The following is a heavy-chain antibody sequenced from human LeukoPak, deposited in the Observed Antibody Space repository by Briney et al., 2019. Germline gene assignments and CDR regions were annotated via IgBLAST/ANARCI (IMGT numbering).Heavy chain of an antibody. CDR1: GFTFSSSS. CDR3: ARAPSSDRIQLWLREVYYGMDV. Sequence: PGRSLRLSCAASGFTFSSSSMNWVRQAPGKGLEWVSSISSSSSYIYYADSVKGRFTISRDNAKNSLYLQMNSLRAEDTAVYYCARAPSSDRIQLWLREVYYGMDVWGQGTTVTVSS. CDR2: ISSSSSYI. J-gene: IGHJ6*02. D-gene: IGHD5-18*01. V-gene: IGHV3-21*01.